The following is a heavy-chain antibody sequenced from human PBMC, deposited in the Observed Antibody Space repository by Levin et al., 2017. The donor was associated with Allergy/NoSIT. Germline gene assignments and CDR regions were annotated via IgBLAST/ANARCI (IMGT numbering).Heavy chain of an antibody. CDR1: GYTFTGPY. Sequence: GESLKISCKASGYTFTGPYMHWVRQAPGQGLEWMGWINPNTGGTDYAQKFQDRVTMTRDTSISTAYMELSSLRSDDTAVYYCVTELYGDSEGAWLDPWGQGTLVTVSS. CDR3: VTELYGDSEGAWLDP. V-gene: IGHV1-2*02. J-gene: IGHJ5*02. CDR2: INPNTGGT. D-gene: IGHD4-17*01.